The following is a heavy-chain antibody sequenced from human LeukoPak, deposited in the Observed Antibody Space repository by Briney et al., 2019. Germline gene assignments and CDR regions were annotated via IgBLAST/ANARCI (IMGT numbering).Heavy chain of an antibody. V-gene: IGHV3-23*01. J-gene: IGHJ4*02. CDR3: ASGAYSSGYYGTRVPFDY. D-gene: IGHD3-22*01. CDR2: ISDSGGRT. CDR1: GITLSNYG. Sequence: GGSLRLSCAVSGITLSNYGMSWVRQAPGKGLEWVAGISDSGGRTNYADSVKGRFTISRDNPKNTLYLQMNSLRAEDTAVYYCASGAYSSGYYGTRVPFDYRGQGTLVTVSS.